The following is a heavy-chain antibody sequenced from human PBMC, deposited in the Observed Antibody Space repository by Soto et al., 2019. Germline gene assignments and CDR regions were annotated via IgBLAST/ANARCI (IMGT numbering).Heavy chain of an antibody. V-gene: IGHV2-5*01. Sequence: SGPTLVHPTQTLSLTCTFSGFSFTTAGVAVGWIRQTPGGALEWLTLIYYNDDRRFSPSLKTRLTITGDTSKNQVVLSLTNVDPGDTATYFCAHSDGGYEIISSDFWGKGIPVTVSS. D-gene: IGHD5-12*01. CDR2: IYYNDDR. J-gene: IGHJ4*02. CDR3: AHSDGGYEIISSDF. CDR1: GFSFTTAGVA.